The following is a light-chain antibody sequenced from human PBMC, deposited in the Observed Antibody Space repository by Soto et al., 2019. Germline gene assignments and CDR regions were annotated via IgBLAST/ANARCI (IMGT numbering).Light chain of an antibody. CDR3: QQYNNYSS. J-gene: IGKJ3*01. CDR2: DAS. V-gene: IGKV1-5*01. CDR1: QRISSW. Sequence: DIQMTQSPSTLSASVGDRVTITCRASQRISSWLAWYQQKPGKAPKLLIYDASSLESGVPSRFSGSGSGTEFTLTISSLQPDDFATYYCQQYNNYSSFGPGTKVDIK.